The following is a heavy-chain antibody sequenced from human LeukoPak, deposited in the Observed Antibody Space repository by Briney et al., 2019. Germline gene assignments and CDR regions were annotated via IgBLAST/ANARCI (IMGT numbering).Heavy chain of an antibody. CDR2: INHSGST. CDR3: ARGYLSSSWLKYFQH. V-gene: IGHV4-34*01. Sequence: TSETLSLTCAVHGGSFSGYYWSWIRQPPGKGLEWIGEINHSGSTNYNPSLKSRVTISVDTSKNQFSLKLSSVTAADTAVYYCARGYLSSSWLKYFQHWGQGTLVTVSS. J-gene: IGHJ1*01. CDR1: GGSFSGYY. D-gene: IGHD6-13*01.